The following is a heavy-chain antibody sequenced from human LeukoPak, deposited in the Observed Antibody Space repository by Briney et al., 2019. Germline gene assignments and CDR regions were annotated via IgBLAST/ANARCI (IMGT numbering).Heavy chain of an antibody. D-gene: IGHD3-10*01. CDR2: IYPGDSDT. J-gene: IGHJ3*02. Sequence: GESLQISCQGSGYSFTSYWIGWVRQMPGKGLEWMGIIYPGDSDTRYSPSFQGQVTISADKSISTAYLQWSSLKASDTALYYCARLSYYGSDPDAFDIWGQGTMVTVSS. CDR3: ARLSYYGSDPDAFDI. CDR1: GYSFTSYW. V-gene: IGHV5-51*01.